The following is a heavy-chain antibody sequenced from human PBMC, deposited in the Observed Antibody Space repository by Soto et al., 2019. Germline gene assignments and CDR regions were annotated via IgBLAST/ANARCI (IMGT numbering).Heavy chain of an antibody. V-gene: IGHV4-30-4*01. CDR1: GDSISSVDYF. CDR3: ARGRYCLTGRCFPNWFDS. D-gene: IGHD2-15*01. J-gene: IGHJ5*01. Sequence: SETLSLPCSVSGDSISSVDYFWAWIRQPPGQALEYIGYIYKSATTYYNPSFESRVAISLDTSKSQFSLNVTSVTAADTAVYFCARGRYCLTGRCFPNWFDSWGQGTLVTVSS. CDR2: IYKSATT.